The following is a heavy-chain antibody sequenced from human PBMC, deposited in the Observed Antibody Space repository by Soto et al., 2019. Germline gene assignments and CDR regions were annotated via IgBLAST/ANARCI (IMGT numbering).Heavy chain of an antibody. CDR1: GGSINSGGYC. D-gene: IGHD5-18*01. V-gene: IGHV4-31*03. CDR2: ISYGGST. Sequence: QVQLQESGPGLVKPSQTLSLTCTVSGGSINSGGYCWSWIRQHPGKGLDWIGCISYGGSTSYNPSLKSRVTISVDTSKNPSSLKLTSVTAADTAVYYCSRGILVWGQGALITVSS. CDR3: SRGILV. J-gene: IGHJ4*02.